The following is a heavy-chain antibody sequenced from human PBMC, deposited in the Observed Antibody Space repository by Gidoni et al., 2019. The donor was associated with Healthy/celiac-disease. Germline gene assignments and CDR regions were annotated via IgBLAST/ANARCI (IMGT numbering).Heavy chain of an antibody. D-gene: IGHD6-6*01. CDR3: AKGIAARPDRRAAFDI. Sequence: EVQLLESGGGLVQPGGSLRLSCAAAGFPFSSYAMSWVRQAPGKGLEWVSAISGSGGSTYYADSVKGRFTISRDNSKNTLYLQMNSLRAEDTAVYYCAKGIAARPDRRAAFDIWGQGTMVTVSS. V-gene: IGHV3-23*01. J-gene: IGHJ3*02. CDR2: ISGSGGST. CDR1: GFPFSSYA.